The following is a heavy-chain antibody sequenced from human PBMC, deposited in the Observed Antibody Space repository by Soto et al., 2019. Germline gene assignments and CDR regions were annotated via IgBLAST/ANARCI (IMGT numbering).Heavy chain of an antibody. Sequence: QVQLQESGPGLVKPSDTLSLTCAVSGYSISSSNWWGWIRQPPGKGLEWIGYTYYSGTTYYNPSLKGRVTMSVDTSKNQFALKLTSVTAVDTAVYYCARREIQGPIDYWGQGTLVTVSS. J-gene: IGHJ4*02. CDR3: ARREIQGPIDY. CDR1: GYSISSSNW. V-gene: IGHV4-28*01. CDR2: TYYSGTT. D-gene: IGHD1-26*01.